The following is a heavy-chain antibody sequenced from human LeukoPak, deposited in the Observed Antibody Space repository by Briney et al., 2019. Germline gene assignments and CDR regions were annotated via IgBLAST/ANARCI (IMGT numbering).Heavy chain of an antibody. CDR3: ARGFGTTGWHTFDY. D-gene: IGHD6-19*01. CDR2: TYYRSKWYN. J-gene: IGHJ4*02. Sequence: SQTLSLTCVVSGDSVSSKNGAWNWIRQSPSRGLEWLGRTYYRSKWYNDYAESMEGRMTISQDTSKNQYSLHLNSVTPDDTAVYYCARGFGTTGWHTFDYWGQGTLVTVSS. CDR1: GDSVSSKNGA. V-gene: IGHV6-1*01.